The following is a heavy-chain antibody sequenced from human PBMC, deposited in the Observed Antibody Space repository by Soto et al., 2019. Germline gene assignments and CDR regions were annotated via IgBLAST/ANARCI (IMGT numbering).Heavy chain of an antibody. CDR2: IIPIFGTA. CDR1: GGTFSSYA. Sequence: SVKVSCKASGGTFSSYAISWVRHAPGQGLEWMGGIIPIFGTANYAQKFQGRVTITADKSTSTAYMELSSLRSEDTAVYYCARGRYNWNEGDWFDPWGQGTLVTVSS. J-gene: IGHJ5*02. CDR3: ARGRYNWNEGDWFDP. V-gene: IGHV1-69*06. D-gene: IGHD1-1*01.